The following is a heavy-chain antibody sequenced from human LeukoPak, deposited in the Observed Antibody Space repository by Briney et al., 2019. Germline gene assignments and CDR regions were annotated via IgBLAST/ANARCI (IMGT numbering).Heavy chain of an antibody. CDR2: IYDSGST. Sequence: SQTLSLTRTVSGGSISSGGYYWSWIRQHPGKGLEWIGYIYDSGSTNYNPSLKSRVAISVDTSKNQFSLKLSSVTAADTAVYYCARSIDSSGYYSVLVRNPGAFDIWGQGTMVTVSS. CDR1: GGSISSGGYY. V-gene: IGHV4-31*03. D-gene: IGHD3-22*01. CDR3: ARSIDSSGYYSVLVRNPGAFDI. J-gene: IGHJ3*02.